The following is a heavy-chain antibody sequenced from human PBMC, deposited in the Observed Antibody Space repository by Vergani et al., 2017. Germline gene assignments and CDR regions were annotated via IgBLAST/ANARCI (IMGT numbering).Heavy chain of an antibody. CDR2: ISYDGSNK. CDR3: ARSLGYCSGGSCYWSDY. V-gene: IGHV3-30-3*01. Sequence: VQLVESGGGLVQPGRSLRLSCAASGFTFSSYAMHWVRQAPGKGLEWVAVISYDGSNKYYADSVKGRFTISRDNSKNTLYLQMNSLRAEDTAVYYCARSLGYCSGGSCYWSDYWGQGTLVTVSS. CDR1: GFTFSSYA. J-gene: IGHJ4*02. D-gene: IGHD2-15*01.